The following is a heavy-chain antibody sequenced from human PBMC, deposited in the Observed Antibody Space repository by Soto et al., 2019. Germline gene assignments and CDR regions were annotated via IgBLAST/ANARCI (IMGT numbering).Heavy chain of an antibody. Sequence: PGGSLRLSCAASGLTFSSYWMHWVRQAPGKGLVWVSRINSDGSSTDYADSVKGRFTTSRDNAKNTLYLQMNSLRGEDTAVYYCARAIGFYGMDVWGQGTTGTVSS. D-gene: IGHD6-25*01. CDR3: ARAIGFYGMDV. J-gene: IGHJ6*02. CDR2: INSDGSST. V-gene: IGHV3-74*01. CDR1: GLTFSSYW.